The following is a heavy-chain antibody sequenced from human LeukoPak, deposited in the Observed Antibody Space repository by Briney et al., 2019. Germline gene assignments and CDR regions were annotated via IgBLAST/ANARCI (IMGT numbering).Heavy chain of an antibody. CDR2: IYYSGSI. Sequence: SETLSLTCTVSGGSISSYYWSWIRQPPGKGLEWIGYIYYSGSINYNPSLKSRVTISVDTSKNQFSLKLSSVTAADTAVYYCARGGYYDTLTGYYNWFDPWGQGTLVTVSS. CDR1: GGSISSYY. D-gene: IGHD3-9*01. J-gene: IGHJ5*02. CDR3: ARGGYYDTLTGYYNWFDP. V-gene: IGHV4-59*01.